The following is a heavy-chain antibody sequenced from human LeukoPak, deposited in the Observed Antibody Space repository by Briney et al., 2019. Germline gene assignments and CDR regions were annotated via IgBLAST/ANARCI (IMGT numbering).Heavy chain of an antibody. D-gene: IGHD6-13*01. J-gene: IGHJ4*02. V-gene: IGHV1-18*01. Sequence: ASVKVSCKASGYTFTSYGISWVRQAPGQGLEWMGWIGAYNGNTNYAQKLQGRVTMTTDTSTSTAYMELRSLRSDDTAVYYCARDRGIAAAGTIFDYWGQGTLVTVSS. CDR2: IGAYNGNT. CDR1: GYTFTSYG. CDR3: ARDRGIAAAGTIFDY.